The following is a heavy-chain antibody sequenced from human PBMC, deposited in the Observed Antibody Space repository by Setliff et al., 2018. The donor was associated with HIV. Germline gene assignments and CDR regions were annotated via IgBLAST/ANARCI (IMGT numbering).Heavy chain of an antibody. J-gene: IGHJ3*02. CDR3: ARDLRGDSVPATAAKSFDI. CDR2: INDSGST. D-gene: IGHD2-21*02. CDR1: GGSFSGYY. Sequence: PSETLSLTCAVYGGSFSGYYWSWIRQPPGKGLEWIGEINDSGSTNNNPSLKSRVAMSVDTSKNQLSLKLSSVTAADTAVYYCARDLRGDSVPATAAKSFDIWGQGTLVTVSS. V-gene: IGHV4-34*01.